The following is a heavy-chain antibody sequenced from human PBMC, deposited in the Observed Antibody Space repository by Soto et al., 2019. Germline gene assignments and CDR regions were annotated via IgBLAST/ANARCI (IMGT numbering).Heavy chain of an antibody. CDR1: GFTFSSYG. V-gene: IGHV3-33*01. J-gene: IGHJ6*02. CDR3: ARGPELRIAVADKEGYYYYGMDV. Sequence: QVQLVESGGGVVQPGRSLRLSCAASGFTFSSYGMHWVRQAPGKGLEWVAVIWYDGSNKYYADSVKGRFTISRDNSKNTLYLQMISLRAEDTAVYYCARGPELRIAVADKEGYYYYGMDVWGQGTTVTVSS. D-gene: IGHD6-19*01. CDR2: IWYDGSNK.